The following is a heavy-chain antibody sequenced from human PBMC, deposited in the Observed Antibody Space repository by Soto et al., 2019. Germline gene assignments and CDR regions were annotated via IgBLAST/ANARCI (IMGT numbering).Heavy chain of an antibody. V-gene: IGHV4-39*01. Sequence: QLKLHESGPGLVQPSETLSLSCTVSGGSISSSAYYWAWIRQPPGKGLEWIGTIYYGGDTYYNPSLKSQETISVDTSKSQDSLRLLSVAASDTAVYYCARLFGVTAAGRGQTEETWGQGTLVTVSS. CDR3: ARLFGVTAAGRGQTEET. CDR1: GGSISSSAYY. J-gene: IGHJ5*02. CDR2: IYYGGDT. D-gene: IGHD2-2*01.